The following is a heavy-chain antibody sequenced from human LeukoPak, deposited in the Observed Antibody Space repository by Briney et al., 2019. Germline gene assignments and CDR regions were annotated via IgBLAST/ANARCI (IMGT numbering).Heavy chain of an antibody. V-gene: IGHV4-4*07. CDR3: ARASIRGIAARRSDY. CDR2: MSSSGNN. J-gene: IGHJ4*02. Sequence: SETLSLTCSVSGDSISYFYWSWIRQAAGKGLEWIGRMSSSGNNDYNASLKSRVTMSVDTSKNQLSLKVISVTAADTAVYYCARASIRGIAARRSDYWGQGTLVTVSS. D-gene: IGHD6-6*01. CDR1: GDSISYFY.